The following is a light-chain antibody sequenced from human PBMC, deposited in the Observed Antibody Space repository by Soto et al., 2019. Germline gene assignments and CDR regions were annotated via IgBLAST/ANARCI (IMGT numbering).Light chain of an antibody. CDR2: DAS. J-gene: IGKJ4*01. CDR1: QSIGSH. V-gene: IGKV3-11*01. Sequence: EVVLTQSPATLSSSVGERATLCCTASQSIGSHLAWYQQKPGQPPRLLSYDASNRPSGVPARFSGRLSGTYFTLSISSQEPEDFAVYYCQQRDQSPVAFGGGTKVEFK. CDR3: QQRDQSPVA.